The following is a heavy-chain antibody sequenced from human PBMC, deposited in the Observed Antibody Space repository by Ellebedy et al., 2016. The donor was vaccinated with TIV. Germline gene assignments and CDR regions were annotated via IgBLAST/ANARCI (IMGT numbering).Heavy chain of an antibody. D-gene: IGHD1-26*01. Sequence: AASVKVSCKATGYILTSYYMHWVRQATGQGLEWMGVMNPSGGTTLNPQKFQGRVKVTRDTSTSTISMELSSLTSDDTAVYYCARGRSVGSHPFDNWGQGTLVTVSS. J-gene: IGHJ4*02. V-gene: IGHV1-46*01. CDR3: ARGRSVGSHPFDN. CDR1: GYILTSYY. CDR2: MNPSGGTT.